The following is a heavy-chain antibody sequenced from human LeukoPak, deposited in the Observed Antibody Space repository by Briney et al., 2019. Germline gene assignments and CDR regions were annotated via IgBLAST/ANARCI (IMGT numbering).Heavy chain of an antibody. CDR1: GFTFSSYA. CDR2: ISATGDGT. CDR3: AKDWGTIPSRLSPFDS. V-gene: IGHV3-23*01. Sequence: PGASLRLSCAASGFTFSSYAMRWVRHTPGKGLDWVSTISATGDGTFYADPAKGRFTISRDNSKSTLLLQINSLRADDTTVYYCAKDWGTIPSRLSPFDSWGQGCLVTVSS. D-gene: IGHD6-6*01. J-gene: IGHJ4*02.